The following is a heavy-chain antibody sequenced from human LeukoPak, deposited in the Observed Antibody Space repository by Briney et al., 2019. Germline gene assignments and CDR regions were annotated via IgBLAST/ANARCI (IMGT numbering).Heavy chain of an antibody. CDR2: FYTSGST. J-gene: IGHJ6*03. V-gene: IGHV4-4*07. D-gene: IGHD5-18*01. CDR3: AGGYSYGSTYYYMDV. CDR1: GGSITSYY. Sequence: SGTLSLTCTVSGGSITSYYWSWIRQPAGKGLEWTGHFYTSGSTNYNPSLKSRVTISVDTSKNQFSLKLSSVTAADTAVYYCAGGYSYGSTYYYMDVWGKGTAVTISS.